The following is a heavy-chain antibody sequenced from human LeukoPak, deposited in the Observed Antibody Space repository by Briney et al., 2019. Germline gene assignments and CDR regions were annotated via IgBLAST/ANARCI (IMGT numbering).Heavy chain of an antibody. CDR3: ARDHNWGPDY. Sequence: ASVKVSCKALGYTFTDHYFHWLRQAPGQGLEWMGWVHPGRGDTNYAQKFQGRVSLTRDTSISTAYMELSRLTSDDTAVYYCARDHNWGPDYWGQGTLVSVSS. CDR2: VHPGRGDT. D-gene: IGHD7-27*01. J-gene: IGHJ4*02. V-gene: IGHV1-2*02. CDR1: GYTFTDHY.